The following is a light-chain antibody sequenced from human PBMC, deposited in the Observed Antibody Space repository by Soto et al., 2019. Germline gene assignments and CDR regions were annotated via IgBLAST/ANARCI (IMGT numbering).Light chain of an antibody. Sequence: DIHMTQSPPSLSASVGDIVTITCRASQDIRNDLAWYQQKPGKAPNLLIFAAVNLQSGVPPRFSGSGSGTDFTLTITSLQPEDFATYYCQQSHSIPWTVGQGAKADI. V-gene: IGKV1-39*01. J-gene: IGKJ1*01. CDR3: QQSHSIPWT. CDR1: QDIRND. CDR2: AAV.